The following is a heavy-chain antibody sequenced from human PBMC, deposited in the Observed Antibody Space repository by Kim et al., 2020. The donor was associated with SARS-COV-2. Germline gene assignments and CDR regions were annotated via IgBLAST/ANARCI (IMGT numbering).Heavy chain of an antibody. CDR3: AKCRGDSCYSVVDY. V-gene: IGHV3-23*01. J-gene: IGHJ4*02. CDR2: ISGSGGST. CDR1: GFTFSSYA. D-gene: IGHD2-15*01. Sequence: GGSLRLSCAASGFTFSSYAMSWVRQAPGKGLEWVSVISGSGGSTYYADSVKGRFTISRETSKNTLYLQMNSLRAEDTAVYYCAKCRGDSCYSVVDYWGQGTLGNVSS.